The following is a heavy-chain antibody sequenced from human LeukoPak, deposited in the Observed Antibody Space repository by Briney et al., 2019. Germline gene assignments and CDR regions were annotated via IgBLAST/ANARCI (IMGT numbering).Heavy chain of an antibody. CDR3: ARGRYSGSYSD. J-gene: IGHJ4*02. CDR1: GGSFSGYY. V-gene: IGHV4-34*01. Sequence: SETLSLTCAVYGGSFSGYYWSWIRQPPGKGLEWIGEINHSGSTNYNPSLKSRVTISVDTSKNQFSLKLSSVTAADTAVYYCARGRYSGSYSDWGQGTLVTDSS. D-gene: IGHD1-26*01. CDR2: INHSGST.